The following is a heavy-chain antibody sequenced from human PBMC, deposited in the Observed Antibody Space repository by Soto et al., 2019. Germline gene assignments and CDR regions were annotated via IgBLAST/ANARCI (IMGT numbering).Heavy chain of an antibody. CDR3: ASAKIGDYFQVY. CDR2: INSDGRTT. CDR1: GFTFSGYW. V-gene: IGHV3-74*01. Sequence: EVQLVESGGGLVQPGGSLRLSCAVSGFTFSGYWMHWLRQAAGKGLVWVSRINSDGRTTNYADSVKGRFTISRDNAKDTLYLQMDSLRAEDTAVYYCASAKIGDYFQVYWGQGTLVTVSS. D-gene: IGHD4-17*01. J-gene: IGHJ4*02.